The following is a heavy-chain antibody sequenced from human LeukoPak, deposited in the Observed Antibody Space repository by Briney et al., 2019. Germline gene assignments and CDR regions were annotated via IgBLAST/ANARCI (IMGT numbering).Heavy chain of an antibody. CDR1: GFAFSSYA. J-gene: IGHJ4*02. CDR3: TTSYVWGSYRY. V-gene: IGHV3-15*01. D-gene: IGHD3-16*02. Sequence: PGGSLRLSCAASGFAFSSYAMSWVRQAPGKGLEWVGRIKSKTDGGTTDYAAPVKGRFTISRDDSKNTLYLQMNSLKTEDTAVYYCTTSYVWGSYRYWGQGTLVTVSS. CDR2: IKSKTDGGTT.